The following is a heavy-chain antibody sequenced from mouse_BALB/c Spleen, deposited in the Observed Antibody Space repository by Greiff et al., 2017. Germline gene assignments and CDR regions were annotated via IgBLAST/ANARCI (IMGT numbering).Heavy chain of an antibody. V-gene: IGHV1S137*01. CDR2: ISTYYGDA. Sequence: VQLQESGAELVRPGVSVKLSCKGSGYTFTDYAMYWVKQSHAKSLEWIGVISTYYGDASYNQKFKGKATMTVDKSSSTAYMELARLTSEDSAIYYCAREVRLGTLDYWGQGTTLTVSS. CDR1: GYTFTDYA. J-gene: IGHJ2*01. D-gene: IGHD1-2*01. CDR3: AREVRLGTLDY.